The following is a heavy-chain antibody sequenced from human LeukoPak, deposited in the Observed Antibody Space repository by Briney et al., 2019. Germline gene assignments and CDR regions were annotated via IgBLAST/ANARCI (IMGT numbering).Heavy chain of an antibody. Sequence: GGSLRLSCAASGFSVNNYAMSWVRQAPGKGLEWVSSITGSDDDTYHADSVKGRFTISRDRSKNTLYLQMTGLRAEETAVYRCAKSRSVADGFDVWGHGAMVTVSS. CDR1: GFSVNNYA. CDR3: AKSRSVADGFDV. J-gene: IGHJ3*01. D-gene: IGHD6-19*01. V-gene: IGHV3-23*01. CDR2: ITGSDDDT.